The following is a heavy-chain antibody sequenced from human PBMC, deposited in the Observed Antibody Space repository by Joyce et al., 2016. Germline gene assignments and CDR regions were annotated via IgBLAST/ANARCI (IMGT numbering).Heavy chain of an antibody. CDR3: VKCRAAGLVPTYHFDS. CDR1: GFTFSTNA. Sequence: EVQLLESGGGFVQPGGSLRLSCAASGFTFSTNAITWVRQAPGKGLGLVVVISGIGRTTEYKDSVKNRFAISRANPKNTLYRQMNRLRVDDTAIDYCVKCRAAGLVPTYHFDSWGQGTLVTVSS. CDR2: ISGIGRTT. D-gene: IGHD1-26*01. J-gene: IGHJ4*02. V-gene: IGHV3-23*01.